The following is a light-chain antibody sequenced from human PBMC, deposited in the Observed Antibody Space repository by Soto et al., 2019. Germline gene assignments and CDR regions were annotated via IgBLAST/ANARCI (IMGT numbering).Light chain of an antibody. CDR3: QQLNSYPLT. CDR1: QGISSY. CDR2: AAS. J-gene: IGKJ2*01. V-gene: IGKV1-9*01. Sequence: DIQLTQSPSFLSASVGDRVTITCRASQGISSYLAWYQQKPGKAPKLLIYAASTLQSRVPSRFSGSGSGTEFTLTSSILQPEDFAIYYCQQLNSYPLTFGQGTKLEIK.